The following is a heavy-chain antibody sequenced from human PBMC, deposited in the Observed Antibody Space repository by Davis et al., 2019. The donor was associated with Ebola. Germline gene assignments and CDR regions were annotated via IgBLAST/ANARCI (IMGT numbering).Heavy chain of an antibody. J-gene: IGHJ6*02. D-gene: IGHD2-21*01. CDR2: INSDGSST. CDR3: ARSDCGGDCYSLYYYYYYGMDV. V-gene: IGHV3-74*01. CDR1: GFTFSSYW. Sequence: GESLKISCAASGFTFSSYWMHWVRQAPGKGLVWVSRINSDGSSTSYADSVKGRFTISRDNVKNTLYLQMNSLRAEDTAVYYCARSDCGGDCYSLYYYYYYGMDVWGQGTTVTVSS.